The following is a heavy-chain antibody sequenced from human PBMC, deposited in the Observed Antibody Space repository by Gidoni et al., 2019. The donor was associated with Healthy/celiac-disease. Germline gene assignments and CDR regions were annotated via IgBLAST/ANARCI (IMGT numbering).Heavy chain of an antibody. J-gene: IGHJ4*02. CDR3: ARDVVVRGSQGDY. Sequence: EVQLLDSGGGLVQPGGSLRLSCAAAGFTFSSYAMSWVRQAPGKGLELVSAISGSGGNTYYADSVKGRFTISRDNSKHTLYLQMNSLRAEDTAVYYCARDVVVRGSQGDYWGQGTLVTVSS. CDR1: GFTFSSYA. V-gene: IGHV3-23*01. D-gene: IGHD3-10*01. CDR2: ISGSGGNT.